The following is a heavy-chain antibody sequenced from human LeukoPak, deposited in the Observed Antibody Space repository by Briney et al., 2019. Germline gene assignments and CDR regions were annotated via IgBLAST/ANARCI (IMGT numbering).Heavy chain of an antibody. CDR2: TSGSGGST. CDR3: AKGRLSGVVVAGYGMDV. V-gene: IGHV3-23*01. CDR1: GFTLSSYA. Sequence: GGSLRLSCAASGFTLSSYAMSWVRQAPGKRLEWVSATSGSGGSTYYADSVKGRFTISRDNSKSTLYLQTSSLRAEDTAVYYCAKGRLSGVVVAGYGMDVWGQGTTITVSS. J-gene: IGHJ6*02. D-gene: IGHD6-19*01.